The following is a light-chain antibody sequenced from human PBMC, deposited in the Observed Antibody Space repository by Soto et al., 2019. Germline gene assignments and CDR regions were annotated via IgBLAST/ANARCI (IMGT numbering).Light chain of an antibody. V-gene: IGKV1-9*01. CDR3: QQLNSDWYA. CDR1: QAISTY. Sequence: DIQLTQSPSFLSASVGDRVTITCRASQAISTYLAGYLQRPGKAPKLLIYGASTLQSGVPSRFSGSGSGTEFTLTISSLQPEDFGTYYCQQLNSDWYAFGQGTKLEIK. CDR2: GAS. J-gene: IGKJ2*01.